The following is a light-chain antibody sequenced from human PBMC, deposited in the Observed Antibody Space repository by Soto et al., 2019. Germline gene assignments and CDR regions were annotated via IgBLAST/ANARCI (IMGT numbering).Light chain of an antibody. Sequence: QSVLTQPPSASGTPGQRVTISCSGSSSNIGSNTVNWYQQLPGTAPKLVIYSNNQRPSGVPDRFSGSKSGTSASLAISGLQSEDEADYYCVAWDDSLNGYVVFGGGPKATVL. J-gene: IGLJ2*01. V-gene: IGLV1-44*01. CDR3: VAWDDSLNGYVV. CDR1: SSNIGSNT. CDR2: SNN.